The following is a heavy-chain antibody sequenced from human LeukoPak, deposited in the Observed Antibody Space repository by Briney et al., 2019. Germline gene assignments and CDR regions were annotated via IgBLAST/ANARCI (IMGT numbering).Heavy chain of an antibody. V-gene: IGHV7-4-1*02. Sequence: ASVKVSCKASGYTFTSYAMNWVRQAPGQGLEWMGWINTNTGNPTYAQGFTGRFVFSLDTSVSTAYLQISSLKAEDTAVYYCARALVEQWLVRPNWFDPWGQGTLVTVPS. CDR3: ARALVEQWLVRPNWFDP. D-gene: IGHD6-19*01. CDR2: INTNTGNP. J-gene: IGHJ5*02. CDR1: GYTFTSYA.